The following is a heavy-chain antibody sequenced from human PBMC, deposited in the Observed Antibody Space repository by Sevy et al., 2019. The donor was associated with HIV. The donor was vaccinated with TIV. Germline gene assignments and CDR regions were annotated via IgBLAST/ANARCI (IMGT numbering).Heavy chain of an antibody. Sequence: SETLSLTCTVSVASVSGGGYSWVWIRQPPGKGLEWIGYFFHRGTTHYNPSLKNRVTISVDDSKNLFSLTLNSVTAADTAVYYCARAAGGGLYYALDSGGLGTLVTVSS. D-gene: IGHD3-10*01. CDR2: FFHRGTT. CDR3: ARAAGGGLYYALDS. CDR1: VASVSGGGYS. V-gene: IGHV4-30-2*01. J-gene: IGHJ4*02.